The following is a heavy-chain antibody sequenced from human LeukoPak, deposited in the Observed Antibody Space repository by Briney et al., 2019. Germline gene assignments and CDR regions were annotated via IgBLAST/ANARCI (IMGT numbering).Heavy chain of an antibody. CDR3: ASGSGWLTYFDY. D-gene: IGHD6-19*01. CDR1: GFTFSSYA. CDR2: ISGSGGST. V-gene: IGHV3-23*01. J-gene: IGHJ4*02. Sequence: GGSLRLSCAASGFTFSSYAMSWVRQAPGKGLEWVSAISGSGGSTYYADSVKGRFTISRDNSKNTLYLQMNSLRAEDTAVYYCASGSGWLTYFDYWGQGTLVTVSS.